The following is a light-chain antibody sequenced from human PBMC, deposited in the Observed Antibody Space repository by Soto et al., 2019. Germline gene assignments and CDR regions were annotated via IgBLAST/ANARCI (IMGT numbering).Light chain of an antibody. J-gene: IGLJ1*01. CDR3: SSYAGSNNYV. CDR2: EVS. Sequence: QSALTQPPSASGSPGQSVTISCTGTSSDVGGYNYVSWYQQHPGKAPKVMIYEVSKRPSGVPDRFSGSKSGNTASLTVSGHQAEDEADYYCSSYAGSNNYVFGTGTKLTVL. V-gene: IGLV2-8*01. CDR1: SSDVGGYNY.